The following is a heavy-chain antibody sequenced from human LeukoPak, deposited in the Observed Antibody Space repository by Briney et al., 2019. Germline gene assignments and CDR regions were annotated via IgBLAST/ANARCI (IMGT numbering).Heavy chain of an antibody. J-gene: IGHJ6*04. D-gene: IGHD3-10*01. V-gene: IGHV3-23*01. CDR3: AKDGIIGAPPRVMDV. CDR2: ISGSGGTT. CDR1: GFTFGSHA. Sequence: GGTLRLSCAASGFTFGSHAISWVRQAPGKGLEWVSAISGSGGTTYYADSVKGRFTISRDNSKNTLYLQMNSLRAEDTAVYYCAKDGIIGAPPRVMDVWGKGTTVTVSS.